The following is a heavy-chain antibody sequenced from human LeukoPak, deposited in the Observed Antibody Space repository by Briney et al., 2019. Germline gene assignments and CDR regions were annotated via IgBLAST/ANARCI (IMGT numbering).Heavy chain of an antibody. Sequence: SETLSLTCAVSGGSISSGGYSWSWIRQPPGKGLEWIGYIYHSGSTYYNPSLKSRVTISLDRSKDQFSLKLSSVTAADTAVYYCARVLTGGYWYFDLWGRGTLVTVSS. D-gene: IGHD7-27*01. CDR1: GGSISSGGYS. J-gene: IGHJ2*01. CDR2: IYHSGST. CDR3: ARVLTGGYWYFDL. V-gene: IGHV4-30-2*01.